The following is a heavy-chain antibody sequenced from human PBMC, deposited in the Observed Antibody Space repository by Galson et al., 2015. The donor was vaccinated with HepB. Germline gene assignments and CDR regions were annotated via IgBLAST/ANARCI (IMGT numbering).Heavy chain of an antibody. D-gene: IGHD2-2*02. V-gene: IGHV1-2*02. CDR2: INPNSGGT. CDR3: ARAKLGYCSSTSCYRIWFDP. CDR1: GYTFTGYY. J-gene: IGHJ5*02. Sequence: SAKVSCKASGYTFTGYYMHWVRQAPGRGLEWMGWINPNSGGTNYAQKFQGRVTMTRDTSISTAYMELSRLRSDDTAVYYCARAKLGYCSSTSCYRIWFDPWGQGTLVTVSS.